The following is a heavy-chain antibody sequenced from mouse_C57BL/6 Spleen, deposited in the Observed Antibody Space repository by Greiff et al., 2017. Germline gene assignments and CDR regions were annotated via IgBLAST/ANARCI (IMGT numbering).Heavy chain of an antibody. V-gene: IGHV1-59*01. D-gene: IGHD4-1*02. J-gene: IGHJ4*01. Sequence: VQLQQPGAELVRPGTSVKLSCKASGYTFTSYWMHWVKQRPGQGLEWIGVIDPSDSYTNYNQKFKGKATLTVDTSSSTAYMQLSSLTSEDSAVYYCATQLGPGAMDYWGQGTSVTVSS. CDR1: GYTFTSYW. CDR3: ATQLGPGAMDY. CDR2: IDPSDSYT.